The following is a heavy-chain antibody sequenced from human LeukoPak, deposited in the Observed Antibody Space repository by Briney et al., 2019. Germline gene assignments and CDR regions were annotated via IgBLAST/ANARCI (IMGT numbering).Heavy chain of an antibody. CDR2: IYYSGST. J-gene: IGHJ3*02. D-gene: IGHD3-22*01. CDR1: GGSISSSSYY. CDR3: ARGGVVVTMIVVVTKGAFDI. V-gene: IGHV4-39*01. Sequence: PSETLSLTCTVSGGSISSSSYYWGWIRQPPGKGLEWIRSIYYSGSTYYNPSLKSRVTISVDTSKNQFSLKLSSVTAADTAVYYCARGGVVVTMIVVVTKGAFDIWGQGTMVTVSS.